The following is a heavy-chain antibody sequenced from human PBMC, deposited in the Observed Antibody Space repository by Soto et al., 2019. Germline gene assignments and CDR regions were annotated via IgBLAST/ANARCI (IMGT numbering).Heavy chain of an antibody. V-gene: IGHV3-7*01. D-gene: IGHD1-7*01. J-gene: IGHJ4*02. Sequence: EVQLVESGGGLVQPGGSLRLSCAASRFTFSNYWMSWVRQAPGKGLEWVANIKQDGSEKYYVDSVKGRFTISIDNAKNSLYMQMNSLRADDTAVYYCAREPNSIDYWGQGTLVTVSS. CDR2: IKQDGSEK. CDR3: AREPNSIDY. CDR1: RFTFSNYW.